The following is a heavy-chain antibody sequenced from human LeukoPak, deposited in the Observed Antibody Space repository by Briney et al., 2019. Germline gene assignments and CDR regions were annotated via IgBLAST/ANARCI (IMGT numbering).Heavy chain of an antibody. D-gene: IGHD3-3*01. J-gene: IGHJ4*02. CDR1: GGSISSYY. CDR2: IHYSGST. V-gene: IGHV4-59*01. CDR3: ARGITIFGVVFPLFDY. Sequence: SETLSLTCTVSGGSISSYYWSWIRQPPGKGLEWIGYIHYSGSTNYNPSLKSRVTISVDTSKNQFSLKLSSVTAADTAVYYCARGITIFGVVFPLFDYWGQGTLVTVSS.